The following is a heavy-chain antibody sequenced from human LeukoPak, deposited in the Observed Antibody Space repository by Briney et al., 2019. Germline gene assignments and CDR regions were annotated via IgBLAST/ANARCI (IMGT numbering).Heavy chain of an antibody. D-gene: IGHD6-13*01. Sequence: GESLKISCKGSGYSFTSYWIGWVRQMPGKGLEWMGIIYPGDSDTRYSPSFQGQVTISADESISTAYLQWSSLKASDTAMYYCARQRAAALWWFDPWGQGTLVTVSS. J-gene: IGHJ5*02. CDR2: IYPGDSDT. V-gene: IGHV5-51*01. CDR3: ARQRAAALWWFDP. CDR1: GYSFTSYW.